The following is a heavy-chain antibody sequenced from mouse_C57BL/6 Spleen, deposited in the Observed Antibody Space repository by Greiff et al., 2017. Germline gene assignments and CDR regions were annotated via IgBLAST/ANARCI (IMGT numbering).Heavy chain of an antibody. CDR3: EGLGDYGSSFDY. CDR2: IHPNSGST. CDR1: GYTFTSYW. Sequence: QVQLQQPGAELVKPGASVKLSCKASGYTFTSYWMHWVKQRPGQGLEWIGMIHPNSGSTNYNEKFKSKDTLTVDKSSSTAYMQLSSLTSEDSAVYYCEGLGDYGSSFDYWGQGTTLTVSS. D-gene: IGHD1-1*01. J-gene: IGHJ2*01. V-gene: IGHV1-64*01.